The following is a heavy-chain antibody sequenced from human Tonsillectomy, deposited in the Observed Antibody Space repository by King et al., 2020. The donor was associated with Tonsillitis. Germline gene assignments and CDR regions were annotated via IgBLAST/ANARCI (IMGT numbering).Heavy chain of an antibody. Sequence: VQLVESGGGVVQPGRSLRVSCAASGFTFSTYAMHWVRQAPGKGLQWVAIISFDGSNKYCADSVKGRFTISRDNSKNTLYLQMNSLRAEDTAVYYCARDSYYYGSAYYMDVWGKGTTVTVSS. CDR1: GFTFSTYA. D-gene: IGHD3-10*01. CDR2: ISFDGSNK. CDR3: ARDSYYYGSAYYMDV. V-gene: IGHV3-30-3*01. J-gene: IGHJ6*04.